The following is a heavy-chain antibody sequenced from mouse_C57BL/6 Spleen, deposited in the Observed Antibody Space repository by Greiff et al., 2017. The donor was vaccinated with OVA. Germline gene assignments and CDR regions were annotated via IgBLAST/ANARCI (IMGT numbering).Heavy chain of an antibody. V-gene: IGHV1-59*01. CDR1: GYTFTSSW. J-gene: IGHJ1*03. CDR3: ARPTTVPWYFDV. D-gene: IGHD1-1*01. Sequence: QVQLQQSGAELVRPGTSVKLSCKASGYTFTSSWMHWVKQRPGQGLEWIGVIDPSASYTNYNQKFKGKATLTVATSSSTADMQLRSLTSEDAAGYYCARPTTVPWYFDVWGTGTTVTVSS. CDR2: IDPSASYT.